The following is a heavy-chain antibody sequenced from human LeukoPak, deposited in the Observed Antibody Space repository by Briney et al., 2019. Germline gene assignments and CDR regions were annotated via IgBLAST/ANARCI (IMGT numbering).Heavy chain of an antibody. CDR3: AKDIVVVPAAHFDY. V-gene: IGHV3-23*01. CDR1: GFTFSRYA. J-gene: IGHJ4*02. Sequence: GGSLRLSCAASGFTFSRYAMSWVRQAPGKGLEWVSAISGSGGSTYYADSVKGRFTISRDNSKNTLYLQMNSLRAEDTAVYYCAKDIVVVPAAHFDYWGQGALVTVSS. CDR2: ISGSGGST. D-gene: IGHD2-2*01.